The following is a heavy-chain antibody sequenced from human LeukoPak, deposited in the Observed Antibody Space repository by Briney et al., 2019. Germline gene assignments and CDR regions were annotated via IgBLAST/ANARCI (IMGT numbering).Heavy chain of an antibody. Sequence: ASVKVSCKASGGTSSSYAISWVRQAPGQGLEWMGGIIPIFGTANYAQKFQGRVTITADKSTSTAYMELSNLRSEDTAVYYCARVAVAVAGTNFDPWGQGTLVTVSS. CDR3: ARVAVAVAGTNFDP. J-gene: IGHJ5*02. CDR2: IIPIFGTA. CDR1: GGTSSSYA. V-gene: IGHV1-69*06. D-gene: IGHD6-19*01.